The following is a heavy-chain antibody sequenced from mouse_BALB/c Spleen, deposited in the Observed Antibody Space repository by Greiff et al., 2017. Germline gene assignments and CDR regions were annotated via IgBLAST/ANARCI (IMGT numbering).Heavy chain of an antibody. CDR3: ARGGDGPTDYYAMDY. J-gene: IGHJ4*01. Sequence: VQLKQSGPELVKPGASVKMSCKASGYTFTSYVMHWVKQKPGQGLEWIGYINPYNDGTKYNEKFKGKATLTSDKSSSTAYMELSSLTSEDSAVYYCARGGDGPTDYYAMDYWGQGTSVTVSS. D-gene: IGHD2-3*01. CDR2: INPYNDGT. CDR1: GYTFTSYV. V-gene: IGHV1-14*01.